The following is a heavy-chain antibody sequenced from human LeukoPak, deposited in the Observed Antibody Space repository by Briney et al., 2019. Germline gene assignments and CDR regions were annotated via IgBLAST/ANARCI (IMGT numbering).Heavy chain of an antibody. CDR1: GYSFTSYW. J-gene: IGHJ5*02. CDR3: ARHPYTVTTRLTLYNWFDP. CDR2: IYPGDSDT. V-gene: IGHV5-51*01. Sequence: GESMKISCKGSGYSFTSYWIGWVRQMPGKGLEWMGIIYPGDSDTRYSPSFQGQVTISADKSISTAYLQWSSLKASDTAMYYCARHPYTVTTRLTLYNWFDPWGQGTLVTVSS. D-gene: IGHD4-17*01.